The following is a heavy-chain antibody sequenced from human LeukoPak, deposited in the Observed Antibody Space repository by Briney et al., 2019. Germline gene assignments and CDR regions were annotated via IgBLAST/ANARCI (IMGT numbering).Heavy chain of an antibody. V-gene: IGHV1-18*01. D-gene: IGHD3-22*01. CDR1: GYTFTSYG. CDR2: ISAYNGNT. Sequence: GESLKISCKGSGYTFTSYGISWVRQAPGQGLEWMGWISAYNGNTNYAQKLQGRVTMTTDTSTSTAYMELRSLRSDDTAVYYCARDRTSYDSSGYYRGEDYWGQGTLVTVSS. CDR3: ARDRTSYDSSGYYRGEDY. J-gene: IGHJ4*02.